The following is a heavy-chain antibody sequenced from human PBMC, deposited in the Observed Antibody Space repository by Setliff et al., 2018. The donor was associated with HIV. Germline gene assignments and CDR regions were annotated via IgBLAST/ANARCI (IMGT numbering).Heavy chain of an antibody. D-gene: IGHD3-22*01. V-gene: IGHV4-34*01. CDR1: GGSISGYY. CDR2: INHSGST. J-gene: IGHJ4*02. CDR3: ARGGYSDSSGYYHPFDY. Sequence: SETLSLTCTVSGGSISGYYWSWIRQPPGKGLEWIGEINHSGSTICNPSLESRVTISVDTSKNQFSLRLNSVTAADTAVYYCARGGYSDSSGYYHPFDYWGQGTLVTVSS.